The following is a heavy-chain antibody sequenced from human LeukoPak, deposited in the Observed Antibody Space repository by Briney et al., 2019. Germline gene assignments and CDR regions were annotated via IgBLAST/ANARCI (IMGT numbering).Heavy chain of an antibody. J-gene: IGHJ4*02. CDR3: ATETPPFGPFDY. CDR2: INPSNDDT. V-gene: IGHV1-18*01. CDR1: GYTFTSYG. Sequence: ASVKVSCKASGYTFTSYGISWVRQAPGQGLEWMGRINPSNDDTHYAQRFQGRVTMTRDTSTSTVYMELSRLRSEDTAVYYCATETPPFGPFDYWGQGTLVTVSS. D-gene: IGHD3-16*01.